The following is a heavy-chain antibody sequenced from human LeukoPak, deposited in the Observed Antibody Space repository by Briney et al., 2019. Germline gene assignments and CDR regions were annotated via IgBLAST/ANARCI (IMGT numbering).Heavy chain of an antibody. CDR3: AKDQDLYYDSSGYYPYFDY. J-gene: IGHJ4*02. V-gene: IGHV3-23*01. D-gene: IGHD3-22*01. CDR1: GFTFSSYA. Sequence: GGSLRLSCAASGFTFSSYAMSWVRQAPGKGLEWVSATSGSGGSTYYADSVKGRFTISRDNSKNTLYLQMNSLRAEDTAVYYCAKDQDLYYDSSGYYPYFDYWGQGTLVTVSS. CDR2: TSGSGGST.